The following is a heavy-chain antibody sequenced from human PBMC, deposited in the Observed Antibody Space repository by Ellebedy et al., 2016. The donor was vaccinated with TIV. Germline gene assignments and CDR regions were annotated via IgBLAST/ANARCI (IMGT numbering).Heavy chain of an antibody. CDR3: AREAADYDRSYFDY. J-gene: IGHJ4*02. CDR1: GDSVSSNSAA. D-gene: IGHD3-22*01. V-gene: IGHV6-1*01. CDR2: TYYRSTWLN. Sequence: SQTLSLTCXISGDSVSSNSAAWNWIRQSPSRGLEWLGRTYYRSTWLNDYADSVQGRITINPDTSKNQFSLQLNSVTPEDTALYYCAREAADYDRSYFDYWGQGTLVTVSS.